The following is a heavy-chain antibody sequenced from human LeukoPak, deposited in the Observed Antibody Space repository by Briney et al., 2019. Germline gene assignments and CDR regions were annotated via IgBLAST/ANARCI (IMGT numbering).Heavy chain of an antibody. CDR3: ARDVEGGDFCFDL. CDR1: GGTFSSYA. D-gene: IGHD2-21*02. V-gene: IGHV1-69*01. J-gene: IGHJ2*01. CDR2: IIPIFGTA. Sequence: AASVKVSCKASGGTFSSYAISWVRQAPGQGLEWMGGIIPIFGTANYAQKFQGRVTITADESTSTAYMELSSLRSEDTAVYYCARDVEGGDFCFDLWGRGTLVTVSS.